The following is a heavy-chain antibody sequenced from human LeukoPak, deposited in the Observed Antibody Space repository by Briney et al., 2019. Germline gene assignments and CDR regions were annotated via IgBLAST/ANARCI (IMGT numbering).Heavy chain of an antibody. D-gene: IGHD2-2*02. J-gene: IGHJ6*03. V-gene: IGHV3-48*04. CDR2: ISSDGSTI. CDR3: ARVPAAIRNYYYYYMDV. Sequence: GGSLRLSCTASGFSFSRYSMNWVRQAPGKGLEWISYISSDGSTIYYADSVKGRFTISRDNAKNSLYLQMNSLRAEDTAVYYCARVPAAIRNYYYYYMDVWGKGTTVTVSS. CDR1: GFSFSRYS.